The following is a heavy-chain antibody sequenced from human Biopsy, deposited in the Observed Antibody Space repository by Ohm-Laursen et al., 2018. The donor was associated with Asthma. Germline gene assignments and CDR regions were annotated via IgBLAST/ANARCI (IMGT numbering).Heavy chain of an antibody. D-gene: IGHD3-22*01. J-gene: IGHJ4*02. V-gene: IGHV4-39*01. CDR3: VRHQYSSSWSTFDY. CDR1: GGSITSSSYC. CDR2: MYHSGSP. Sequence: SDTLSLTCTVSGGSITSSSYCWGWIRQPPGKGMEWIGSMYHSGSPYYHPSLKSRATISVDTSKNQLSLKMSSVTAADTAVYFCVRHQYSSSWSTFDYWGQGALVTVSS.